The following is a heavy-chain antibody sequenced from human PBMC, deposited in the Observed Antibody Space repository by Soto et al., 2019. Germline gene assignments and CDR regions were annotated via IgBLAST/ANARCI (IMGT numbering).Heavy chain of an antibody. Sequence: PSETLSLTCTVSDGSISSYYWGWIRQSPGKGLEWIGYIHYSGSIIYNPSFKSRVTISVDTSKNQFSLQLSSVTAADTAVYFCAREDDGGDRDYYGLDVWGQGTTVTVSS. J-gene: IGHJ6*02. CDR1: DGSISSYY. V-gene: IGHV4-59*12. CDR3: AREDDGGDRDYYGLDV. D-gene: IGHD2-21*02. CDR2: IHYSGSI.